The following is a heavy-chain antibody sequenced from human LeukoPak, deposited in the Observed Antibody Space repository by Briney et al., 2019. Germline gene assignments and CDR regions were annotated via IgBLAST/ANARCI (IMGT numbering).Heavy chain of an antibody. CDR1: GGSISRGDYY. Sequence: SQTLSLTCTVSGGSISRGDYYWSWIRQPPGKGLEWIGYIYYSGSTYYNPSLKSRVIISVDTSKNQFSLKLSSVTAADTAVYYFAREGCSTTSCYGYFDLSGRGTLVTVSS. J-gene: IGHJ2*01. CDR2: IYYSGST. CDR3: AREGCSTTSCYGYFDL. D-gene: IGHD2-2*01. V-gene: IGHV4-30-4*01.